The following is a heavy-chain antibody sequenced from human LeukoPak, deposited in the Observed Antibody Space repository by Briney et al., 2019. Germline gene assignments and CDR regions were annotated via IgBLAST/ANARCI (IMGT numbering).Heavy chain of an antibody. CDR3: ARAEEYYYDSSGFDI. CDR2: IYYSGST. CDR1: GGSISSSNYF. D-gene: IGHD3-22*01. J-gene: IGHJ3*02. V-gene: IGHV4-61*10. Sequence: SETLSLTCTVSGGSISSSNYFWSWIRQPAGKGLEWIGYIYYSGSTNYNPSLKSRVTISVDTSKNQFSLKLSSVTAADTAVYYCARAEEYYYDSSGFDIWGQGTMVTVSS.